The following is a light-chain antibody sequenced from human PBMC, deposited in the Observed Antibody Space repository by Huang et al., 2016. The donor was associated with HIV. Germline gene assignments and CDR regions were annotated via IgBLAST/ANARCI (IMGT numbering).Light chain of an antibody. CDR1: QGISKS. V-gene: IGKV1-NL1*01. J-gene: IGKJ1*01. CDR3: QQYQSVPWT. CDR2: DTS. Sequence: DIQMTQSPSSLSASVGDRVTIICRASQGISKSLAWYQQKPGQAPKLLLYDTSKVESGVPSRCSSGGARTHYTLTISTLQPDDLATYYCQQYQSVPWTFGQGTKVAI.